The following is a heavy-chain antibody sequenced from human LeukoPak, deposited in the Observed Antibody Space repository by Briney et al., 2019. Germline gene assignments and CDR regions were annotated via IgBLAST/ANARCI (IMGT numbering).Heavy chain of an antibody. Sequence: PGGSLRLSCTASGFTFGDYAMSWFRQAPGKGLEGVGFIRSKAYGGTTEYAASVRGRFTISRHDSKSIAYLQMNSLKSEDTAVYYCTRAYTQLGFDPWGQGTLVTVSS. CDR3: TRAYTQLGFDP. CDR2: IRSKAYGGTT. V-gene: IGHV3-49*03. CDR1: GFTFGDYA. J-gene: IGHJ5*02. D-gene: IGHD2-2*01.